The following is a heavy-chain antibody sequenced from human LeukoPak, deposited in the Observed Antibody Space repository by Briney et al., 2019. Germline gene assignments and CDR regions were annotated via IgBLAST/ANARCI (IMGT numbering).Heavy chain of an antibody. Sequence: PGGSLRLSCAASGFIFSDYYMSWIRPAPGKGLEWVSYISGSSSYTNYADSVKGRFTISRDNAKNSLYLQMNSLRAEDTAVYYCARDGSIRDYWGQGTLVTVSS. D-gene: IGHD1-26*01. CDR1: GFIFSDYY. J-gene: IGHJ4*02. V-gene: IGHV3-11*05. CDR3: ARDGSIRDY. CDR2: ISGSSSYT.